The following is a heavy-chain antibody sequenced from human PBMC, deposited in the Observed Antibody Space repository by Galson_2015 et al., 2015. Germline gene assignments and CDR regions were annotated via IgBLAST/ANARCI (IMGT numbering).Heavy chain of an antibody. CDR3: AKTRRPYCKGVGCHHFDH. CDR2: ISVSGGTT. D-gene: IGHD2-15*01. J-gene: IGHJ4*02. CDR1: GFSFSMYA. Sequence: SLRLSCAVSGFSFSMYAMSWVRQAPGKGLEWVSVISVSGGTTYYADSVKGRFTVSRDSSLYLQMNSLTVDDTGVYYCAKTRRPYCKGVGCHHFDHLGQGTLVTVSS. V-gene: IGHV3-23*01.